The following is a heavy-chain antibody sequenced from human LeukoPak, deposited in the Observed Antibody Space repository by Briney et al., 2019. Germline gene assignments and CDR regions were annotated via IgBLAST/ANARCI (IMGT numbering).Heavy chain of an antibody. CDR1: GFSFNIYN. J-gene: IGHJ4*02. CDR3: AGEVDIPLTTGRANFFDL. CDR2: ISTSSQSK. Sequence: GGSLRLSCAASGFSFNIYNMNWVRQTPGKGPEWVSYISTSSQSKYYADSVKGRFTVSRDNAKDSLYLQMNSLRDEDTAVYYCAGEVDIPLTTGRANFFDLWGQGTLVTVSS. V-gene: IGHV3-48*02. D-gene: IGHD4-4*01.